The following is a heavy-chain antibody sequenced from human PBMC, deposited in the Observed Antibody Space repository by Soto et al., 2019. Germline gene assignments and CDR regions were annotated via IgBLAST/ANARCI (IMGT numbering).Heavy chain of an antibody. V-gene: IGHV4-34*01. J-gene: IGHJ6*03. Sequence: QVQLQQGGAGLLKPSETLSLTCAVYGGSFSGYYWSWIRQPPGKGREWRGEINHSGSTNYNPSLKSRVTISVDTSKNQFSLKLSSVTAADTAVYYCARRIGVPSRFVVYYYYYMDVWGKGTTVTVSS. CDR1: GGSFSGYY. CDR3: ARRIGVPSRFVVYYYYYMDV. D-gene: IGHD2-15*01. CDR2: INHSGST.